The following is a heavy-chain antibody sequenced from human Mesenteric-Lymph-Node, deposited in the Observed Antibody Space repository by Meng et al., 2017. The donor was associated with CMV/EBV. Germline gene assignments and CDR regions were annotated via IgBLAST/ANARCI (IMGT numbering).Heavy chain of an antibody. V-gene: IGHV4-34*01. D-gene: IGHD3-9*01. CDR3: ARGSSYDILTGYFDY. J-gene: IGHJ4*02. CDR2: INHSGST. CDR1: GGSVSGYY. Sequence: QGELPQGGAGLLKSSGTLSVTCAGYGGSVSGYYWNWIRQSPEKGLEWIGEINHSGSTTYNPSFTSRIIISVGTSTNQISLNMSSVTAADTAVYYCARGSSYDILTGYFDYWGQGALVTVSS.